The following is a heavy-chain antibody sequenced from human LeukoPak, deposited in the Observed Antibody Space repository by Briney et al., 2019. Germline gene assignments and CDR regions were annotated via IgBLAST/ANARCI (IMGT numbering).Heavy chain of an antibody. Sequence: ASVKVSCKASGYTFTDYYLNWVRQAPGQGLEWMGWINPNSGGTNYAQKFQGRVTMTRDTSISTAYMELRSLRSDDTAVYYCARDPGDIVATIYYYYGMDVWGQGTTVTVSS. CDR2: INPNSGGT. CDR1: GYTFTDYY. J-gene: IGHJ6*02. V-gene: IGHV1-2*02. D-gene: IGHD5-12*01. CDR3: ARDPGDIVATIYYYYGMDV.